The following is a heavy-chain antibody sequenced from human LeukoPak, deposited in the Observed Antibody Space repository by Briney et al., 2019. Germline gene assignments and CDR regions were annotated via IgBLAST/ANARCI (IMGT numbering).Heavy chain of an antibody. Sequence: SETLSLTCAVYGGSFSGYYWSWIRPPPGKGLEWIGEINQSGSTNYTPSLKSRVTISVDTSKNQFSLKLSSVTAADTAVYYCARRDALRYFDWLLRPPSAFDYWGQGTLVTVSS. CDR1: GGSFSGYY. CDR3: ARRDALRYFDWLLRPPSAFDY. CDR2: INQSGST. D-gene: IGHD3-9*01. V-gene: IGHV4-34*01. J-gene: IGHJ4*02.